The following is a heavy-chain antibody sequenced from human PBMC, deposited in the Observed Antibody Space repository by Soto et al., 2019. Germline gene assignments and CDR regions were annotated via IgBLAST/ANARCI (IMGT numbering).Heavy chain of an antibody. J-gene: IGHJ6*02. CDR2: IDPSDSYT. D-gene: IGHD6-13*01. V-gene: IGHV5-10-1*01. CDR3: ARRGIAADYYYYYGMDV. Sequence: GESLKISCKGSGYSFTSYWISWVRQMPGKGLEWMGRIDPSDSYTNYSPSFQGHVTISADKSISTAYLQWSSLKASDTAMYYCARRGIAADYYYYYGMDVWGQGTTVTVSS. CDR1: GYSFTSYW.